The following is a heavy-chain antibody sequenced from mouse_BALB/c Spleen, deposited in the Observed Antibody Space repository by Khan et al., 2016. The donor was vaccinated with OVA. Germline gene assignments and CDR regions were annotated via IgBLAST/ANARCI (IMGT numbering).Heavy chain of an antibody. J-gene: IGHJ3*01. Sequence: EVQLQESGPELVEPGASVKMSCKASGYTFTNYVMHWVKQKPGQGLEWIGYINPYNAGTRYNEKFKGKATLTSDISSTTAYMELSSLTSEDSAVYYCAREAASGEFSFPYWGQGTLVTVSA. CDR3: AREAASGEFSFPY. D-gene: IGHD6-2*01. V-gene: IGHV1S136*01. CDR2: INPYNAGT. CDR1: GYTFTNYV.